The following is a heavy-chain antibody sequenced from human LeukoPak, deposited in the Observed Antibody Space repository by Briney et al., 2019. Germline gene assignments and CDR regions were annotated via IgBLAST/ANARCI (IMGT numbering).Heavy chain of an antibody. CDR1: SRPNNYFH. Sequence: SDTLSLICTVSSRPNNYFHWMWLPHPPGKGLEWLGYIHYTGSTNYHPPLKSPVTISVDTSKNQFSLKLSSVTAADTAVYYCATYTKRLHYWGQGTLVTVSS. J-gene: IGHJ4*02. V-gene: IGHV4-59*07. D-gene: IGHD2-8*01. CDR3: ATYTKRLHY. CDR2: IHYTGST.